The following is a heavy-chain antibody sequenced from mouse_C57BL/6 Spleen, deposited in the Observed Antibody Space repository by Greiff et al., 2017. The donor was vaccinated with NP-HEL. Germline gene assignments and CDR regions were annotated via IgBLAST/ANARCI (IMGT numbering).Heavy chain of an antibody. D-gene: IGHD1-1*01. CDR1: GFTFSDYY. V-gene: IGHV5-16*01. CDR2: INYDGSST. J-gene: IGHJ1*03. Sequence: EVMLVESEGGLVQPGSSMKLSCTASGFTFSDYYMAWVRQVPEKGLEWVANINYDGSSTYYLDSLKSRFIISRDNAKNNLYLQMSSLKSEDTATYYCARDPTDYYYGSYWYFDVWGTGTTVTVSS. CDR3: ARDPTDYYYGSYWYFDV.